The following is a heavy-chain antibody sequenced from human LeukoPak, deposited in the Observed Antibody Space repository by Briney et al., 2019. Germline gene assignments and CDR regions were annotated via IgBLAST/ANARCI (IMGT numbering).Heavy chain of an antibody. D-gene: IGHD5-12*01. CDR3: ARQILIGGYDYVGYAFDK. Sequence: GRSLRLSCAASGFTFSSYGMHWVRQAPGKGLEWVAVIWYDGSNKYYADSVKGRFTISRDNSKNTLYLQMNSLTTEDTAVYYCARQILIGGYDYVGYAFDKWGQGTRVTVSS. J-gene: IGHJ3*02. V-gene: IGHV3-33*01. CDR2: IWYDGSNK. CDR1: GFTFSSYG.